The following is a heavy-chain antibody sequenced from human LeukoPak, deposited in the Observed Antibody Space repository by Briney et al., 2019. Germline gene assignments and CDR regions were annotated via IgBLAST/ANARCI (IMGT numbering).Heavy chain of an antibody. J-gene: IGHJ5*02. CDR1: GGSISSGGYY. V-gene: IGHV4-31*03. CDR2: IYYSGST. Sequence: PSETLSLTCTASGGSISSGGYYWSWIRQHPGKGLEWIGYIYYSGSTYYNPSLKSRVTISVDTSKNQFSLKLSSVTAADTAVYYCARGGAGQLVLNWFDPWGQGTLVTVSS. CDR3: ARGGAGQLVLNWFDP. D-gene: IGHD6-6*01.